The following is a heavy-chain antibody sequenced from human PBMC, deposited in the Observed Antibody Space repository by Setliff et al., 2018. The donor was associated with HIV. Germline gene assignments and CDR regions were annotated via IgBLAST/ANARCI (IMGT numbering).Heavy chain of an antibody. CDR3: ARDRSKYGTGSSAYNWFDP. V-gene: IGHV4-4*07. CDR2: IFGSGTT. J-gene: IGHJ5*02. Sequence: SETLSLTCSVSTDSFSNFHWSWMRQPAGKGLEWIGRIFGSGTTHYNPSLKSRVTMSIDTSKNQLSLKLNSVTAADTAVYFCARDRSKYGTGSSAYNWFDPWGLGTLVTVSS. D-gene: IGHD3-16*01. CDR1: TDSFSNFH.